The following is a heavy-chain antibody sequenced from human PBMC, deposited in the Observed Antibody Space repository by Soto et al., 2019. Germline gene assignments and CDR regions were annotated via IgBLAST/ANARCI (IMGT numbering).Heavy chain of an antibody. D-gene: IGHD2-2*01. CDR1: GFTFSKFG. J-gene: IGHJ6*02. Sequence: QVQLVESGGGVVQPGGSLRLSCEASGFTFSKFGIHWVRQAPGEGLEWVAVVSYDGSFKYYADSVKGRFTISRDNSKNTLYLQMNSLRPEDTALYYCAKDSDQLLFDYYYYGMDVWGQGTTVTVSS. CDR3: AKDSDQLLFDYYYYGMDV. CDR2: VSYDGSFK. V-gene: IGHV3-30*18.